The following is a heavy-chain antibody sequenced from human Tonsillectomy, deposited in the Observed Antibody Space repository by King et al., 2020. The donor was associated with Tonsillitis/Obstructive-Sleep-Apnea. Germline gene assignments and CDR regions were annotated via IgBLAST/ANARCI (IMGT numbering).Heavy chain of an antibody. V-gene: IGHV5-10-1*03. D-gene: IGHD5-12*01. CDR1: GYSFTSYW. J-gene: IGHJ4*02. Sequence: QLVQSGAEVKKPGESLRISCKGSGYSFTSYWISWVRQMPGKGLEWMGRIDPSNSYTNYSPSFQGHVTISADKSISTAYLQWSSLKASDTAMYYCVHTPSGYDKDVDYWGQGTLVTVSS. CDR3: VHTPSGYDKDVDY. CDR2: IDPSNSYT.